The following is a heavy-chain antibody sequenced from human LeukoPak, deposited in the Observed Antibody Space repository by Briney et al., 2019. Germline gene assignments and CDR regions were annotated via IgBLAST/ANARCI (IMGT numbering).Heavy chain of an antibody. J-gene: IGHJ4*02. CDR1: GFTFSFYW. D-gene: IGHD3-10*01. V-gene: IGHV3-7*01. CDR3: ARDTHLSYAAGFDC. Sequence: GGSLRLSCAASGFTFSFYWMSWVRQAPGKGLEWVANIKEDGSEKYYVDSVKGQFTISRDNAKNSLYLQMTSLRAEDTALYYCARDTHLSYAAGFDCWGQGTLVTVSS. CDR2: IKEDGSEK.